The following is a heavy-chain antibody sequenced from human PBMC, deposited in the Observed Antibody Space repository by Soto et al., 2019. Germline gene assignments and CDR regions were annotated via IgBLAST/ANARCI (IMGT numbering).Heavy chain of an antibody. D-gene: IGHD3-22*01. V-gene: IGHV3-21*01. CDR1: AFIPSSYS. CDR2: ISSSSSYI. Sequence: PGRSLRLPRAASAFIPSSYSMNLFRHVPGKGMEWVSSISSSSSYIYYADSVKGRFTISRDNAKNSLYLQMNSLRAEDTAVNYSARPYDSSGYSVDYWGQGT. CDR3: ARPYDSSGYSVDY. J-gene: IGHJ4*02.